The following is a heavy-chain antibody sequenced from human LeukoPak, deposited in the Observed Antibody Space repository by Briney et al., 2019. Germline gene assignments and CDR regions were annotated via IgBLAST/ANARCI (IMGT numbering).Heavy chain of an antibody. V-gene: IGHV4-34*01. CDR1: GGSFSGYY. J-gene: IGHJ6*03. D-gene: IGHD6-13*01. CDR2: INHSGST. Sequence: PSETLSLTCAVYGGSFSGYYWSWIRQPPGKGLEWIGEINHSGSTNYNPSLKSRVTISLGTSKNQFSLKLSSVTAADTAVYYCARGPSYSSSWFYYYYMDVWGKGTTVTISS. CDR3: ARGPSYSSSWFYYYYMDV.